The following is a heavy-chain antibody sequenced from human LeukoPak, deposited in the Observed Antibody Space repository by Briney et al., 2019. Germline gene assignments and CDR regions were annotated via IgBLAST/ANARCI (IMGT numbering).Heavy chain of an antibody. CDR3: ARYDGGSGPFDY. Sequence: PGGSLRLSCAVSGFTVSSNYMSWVRQAPGKGLEWVSVLYSGGNTNYADSVKGRFTISRDNSKNTLYLQMNSLRAEDTAVYYCARYDGGSGPFDYWGQGTLVTVSS. J-gene: IGHJ4*02. D-gene: IGHD3-10*01. CDR2: LYSGGNT. CDR1: GFTVSSNY. V-gene: IGHV3-53*01.